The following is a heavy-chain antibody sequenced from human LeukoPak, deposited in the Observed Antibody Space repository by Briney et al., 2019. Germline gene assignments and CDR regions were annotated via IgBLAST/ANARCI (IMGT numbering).Heavy chain of an antibody. CDR2: IYYSGNT. Sequence: SETLSLTCTVSGGSISSHYWSWIRQPPGKGLEWIGCIYYSGNTNYNPSLESRVTISVDTSKNQFSLKLSSVTAADTAVYYCARHQLRGFLDDNWGKGTLVTVSS. CDR3: ARHQLRGFLDDN. V-gene: IGHV4-59*08. CDR1: GGSISSHY. D-gene: IGHD3-10*01. J-gene: IGHJ4*02.